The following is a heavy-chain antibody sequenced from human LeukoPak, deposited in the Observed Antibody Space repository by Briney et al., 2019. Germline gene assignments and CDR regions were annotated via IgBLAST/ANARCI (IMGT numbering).Heavy chain of an antibody. CDR1: GFTFSDYY. CDR3: ARVLGGSYFYFDY. J-gene: IGHJ4*02. V-gene: IGHV3-11*06. D-gene: IGHD1-26*01. Sequence: GGSLRLSCAASGFTFSDYYMSWIRQAPGKGLEWVSYISSSSSYTNYADSVKGRFTISRDNAKNSLYLQMNSLRAEDTAVYYCARVLGGSYFYFDYWGQGTLVTVSS. CDR2: ISSSSSYT.